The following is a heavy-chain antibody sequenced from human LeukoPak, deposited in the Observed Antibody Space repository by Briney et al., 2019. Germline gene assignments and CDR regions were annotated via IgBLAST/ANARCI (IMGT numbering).Heavy chain of an antibody. V-gene: IGHV1-2*02. D-gene: IGHD6-19*01. CDR2: INPNSGGT. CDR3: ARGARGYSSGWPLGY. Sequence: ASVKVSCKASGYTFTGYYMHWVRQAPGQGLEWMGWINPNSGGTNYARKFQGRVTMTRDTSISTAYMELSRLRSDDTAVYYCARGARGYSSGWPLGYWGQGTLVTVSS. CDR1: GYTFTGYY. J-gene: IGHJ4*02.